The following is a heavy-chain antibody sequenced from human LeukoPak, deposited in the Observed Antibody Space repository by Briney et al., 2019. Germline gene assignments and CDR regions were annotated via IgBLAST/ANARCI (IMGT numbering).Heavy chain of an antibody. D-gene: IGHD5-12*01. Sequence: GRSLRLSCAASGFTFSSYGMHWVRQAPGKGLEWVANIKQDGSEEYYVDSVKGRFTISRDNAKNSLYLQMNSLRAEDTAVFYCARDGTYTDYDPDFDIWGQGTLVTVSS. CDR2: IKQDGSEE. J-gene: IGHJ4*02. V-gene: IGHV3-7*01. CDR1: GFTFSSYG. CDR3: ARDGTYTDYDPDFDI.